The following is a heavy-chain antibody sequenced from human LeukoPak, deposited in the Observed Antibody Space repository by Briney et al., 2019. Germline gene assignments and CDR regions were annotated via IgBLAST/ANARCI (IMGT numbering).Heavy chain of an antibody. D-gene: IGHD3-10*01. J-gene: IGHJ4*02. Sequence: SETLSLTCTVSGGSISSGDYYWSWIRQPPGKGLEWIGYIYYSGSTYYNPSLKSRVTISVDTSKNQFSLKLSSVTAADTAVYYCARDRAVRGVIIHYDYWGQGTLVTVS. CDR3: ARDRAVRGVIIHYDY. V-gene: IGHV4-30-4*01. CDR1: GGSISSGDYY. CDR2: IYYSGST.